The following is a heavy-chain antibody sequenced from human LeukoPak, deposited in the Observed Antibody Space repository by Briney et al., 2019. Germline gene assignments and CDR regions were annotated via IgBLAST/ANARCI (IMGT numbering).Heavy chain of an antibody. Sequence: GRSLRLSCAASGFTFSSYGMHWVRQAPGKGLEWVAVIWYDGSNKYYADSVKGRFTISRDNSKNTLYLQMNSLRAEDTAVYYCAKERYYGSGSYYNGYGMDVWGQGTTVTVSS. CDR1: GFTFSSYG. D-gene: IGHD3-10*01. V-gene: IGHV3-33*06. J-gene: IGHJ6*02. CDR2: IWYDGSNK. CDR3: AKERYYGSGSYYNGYGMDV.